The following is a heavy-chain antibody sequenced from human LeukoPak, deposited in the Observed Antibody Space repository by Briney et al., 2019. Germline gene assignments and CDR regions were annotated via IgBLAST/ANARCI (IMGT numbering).Heavy chain of an antibody. D-gene: IGHD2-2*01. CDR1: GYTFTSYG. CDR2: ISAYNGNT. V-gene: IGHV1-18*01. CDR3: ARDGVLPGAMFV. Sequence: ASVKVSCKTSGYTFTSYGLTWVRQAPGQGLEWMGWISAYNGNTNYAQSLQSRVTMTTDTSTNTVYLDVRSLRSDDTAVYYCARDGVLPGAMFVWDQGTLVTASS. J-gene: IGHJ4*02.